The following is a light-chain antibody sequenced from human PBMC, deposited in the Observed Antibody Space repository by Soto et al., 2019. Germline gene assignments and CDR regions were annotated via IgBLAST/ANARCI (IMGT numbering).Light chain of an antibody. J-gene: IGLJ2*01. CDR2: EVS. CDR1: SSDVGGYKY. CDR3: SSYAGSNIDVV. Sequence: QSALTQPPSASGSPGQSVTISCTGTSSDVGGYKYVSWYQQHPGKAPKLMIYEVSKRPSGVPDRFSGSKSGNTASLTVSGLQAEDEADYYCSSYAGSNIDVVFGGGTKLTVL. V-gene: IGLV2-8*01.